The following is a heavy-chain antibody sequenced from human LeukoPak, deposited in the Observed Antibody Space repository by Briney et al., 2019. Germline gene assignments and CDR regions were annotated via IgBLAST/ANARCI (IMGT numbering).Heavy chain of an antibody. CDR1: GFSFSSYD. J-gene: IGHJ4*02. CDR3: ARDQGGS. D-gene: IGHD3-16*01. Sequence: GGSLRLSCAASGFSFSSYDMSWVRQAPGTGPEWVSSINPASTKMNYADSVKGRFTISRDNDKKSVFLQMNNLSAEDTVVYYCARDQGGSWGQGTLVTVSS. CDR2: INPASTKM. V-gene: IGHV3-21*01.